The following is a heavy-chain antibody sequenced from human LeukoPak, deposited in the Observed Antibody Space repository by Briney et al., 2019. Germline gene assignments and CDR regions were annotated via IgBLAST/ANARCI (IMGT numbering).Heavy chain of an antibody. D-gene: IGHD3-22*01. CDR1: GYTFTGYH. Sequence: GASVKVSCKSSGYTFTGYHINWVRQAPGQGLEWVGVISPNDGGRKYAQNLQGRGTMSRDTSISTTYMELSSLTYNDKDIYYCARDDEHPYDTKVLDDYDVWGQGTMVTVSS. J-gene: IGHJ3*01. V-gene: IGHV1-2*02. CDR3: ARDDEHPYDTKVLDDYDV. CDR2: ISPNDGGR.